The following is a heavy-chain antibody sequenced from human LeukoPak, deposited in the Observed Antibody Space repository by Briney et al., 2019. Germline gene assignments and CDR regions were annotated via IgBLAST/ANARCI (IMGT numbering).Heavy chain of an antibody. CDR2: ISYDGSDK. Sequence: PGGSLRLSCAASGFTFSNYAMHWVRQAPGKGLEWVAVISYDGSDKYYADSVKGRFTISRDNSKNTLYLQMNSLRAEDTAVYYCARDLYCSGGSCYSGVAYWGQGTLVTVSS. CDR3: ARDLYCSGGSCYSGVAY. CDR1: GFTFSNYA. J-gene: IGHJ4*02. D-gene: IGHD2-15*01. V-gene: IGHV3-30*04.